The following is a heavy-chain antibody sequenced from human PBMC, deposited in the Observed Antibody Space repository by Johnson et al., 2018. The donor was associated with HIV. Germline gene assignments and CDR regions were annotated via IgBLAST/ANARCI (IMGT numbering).Heavy chain of an antibody. CDR3: ARDREYGLAWGWALDI. Sequence: VQLVESGGGVVQPGRSLRLSCAASGFTFSTYAMHWVRQAPGKGLEWVTVISYDGSNRYYADSVKGRFTISRDNSKNTLYLQTNSLGGEDTAVYYCARDREYGLAWGWALDIWGQGTMVTVSS. CDR2: ISYDGSNR. V-gene: IGHV3-30*04. CDR1: GFTFSTYA. J-gene: IGHJ3*02. D-gene: IGHD6-19*01.